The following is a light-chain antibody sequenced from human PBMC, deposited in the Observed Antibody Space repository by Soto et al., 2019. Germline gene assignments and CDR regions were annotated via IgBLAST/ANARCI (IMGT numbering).Light chain of an antibody. Sequence: EIVLTQSPATLSVSPGERATLSCRASQSVSSNFAWYQQKPGQAPRLLIYGASTRATGIPARFSGSGSGTEVTLTVSSLQSEDFAVYYCQQDNNYSPVTLGQGNKVEIK. V-gene: IGKV3-15*01. CDR2: GAS. CDR1: QSVSSN. CDR3: QQDNNYSPVT. J-gene: IGKJ1*01.